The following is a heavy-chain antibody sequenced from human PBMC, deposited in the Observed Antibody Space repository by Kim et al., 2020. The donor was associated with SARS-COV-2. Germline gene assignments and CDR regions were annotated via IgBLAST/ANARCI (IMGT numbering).Heavy chain of an antibody. CDR3: ARELIAAAGTVGAFDI. J-gene: IGHJ3*02. D-gene: IGHD6-13*01. V-gene: IGHV3-30*01. Sequence: SWKGRFTSSKDNAKTPLYLQMNGLRAEDTAVYYCARELIAAAGTVGAFDIWGQGTMVTVSS.